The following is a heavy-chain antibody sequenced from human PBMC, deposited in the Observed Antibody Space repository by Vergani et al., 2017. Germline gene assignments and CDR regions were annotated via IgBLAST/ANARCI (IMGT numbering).Heavy chain of an antibody. Sequence: QVQLVQSGAEVKKPGASVKVSCKASGYTFTSYAMHWVRQAPGQRLEWMGWINAGNGNTKYSQKFQGRVTITRDTSASTAYMELSSLRSEDTAVYYCARDSTAAAGTVEVGDYWGQGTLVTVSS. CDR3: ARDSTAAAGTVEVGDY. CDR1: GYTFTSYA. V-gene: IGHV1-3*01. D-gene: IGHD6-13*01. J-gene: IGHJ4*02. CDR2: INAGNGNT.